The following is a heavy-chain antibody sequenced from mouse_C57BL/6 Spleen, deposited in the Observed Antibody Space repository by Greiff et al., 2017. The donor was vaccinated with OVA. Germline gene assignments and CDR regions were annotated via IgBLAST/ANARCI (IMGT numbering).Heavy chain of an antibody. CDR2: INPNNGGT. J-gene: IGHJ2*01. Sequence: EVQLQQSGPELVKPGASVKIPCKASGYTFTDYNMDWVKQSHGKSLEWIGDINPNNGGTIYNQKFKGKATLTVDKSSSTAYMELRSLTSEDTAVYYCAKAPHYYGSSLFDYWGKGTTLTVSS. V-gene: IGHV1-18*01. CDR1: GYTFTDYN. D-gene: IGHD1-1*01. CDR3: AKAPHYYGSSLFDY.